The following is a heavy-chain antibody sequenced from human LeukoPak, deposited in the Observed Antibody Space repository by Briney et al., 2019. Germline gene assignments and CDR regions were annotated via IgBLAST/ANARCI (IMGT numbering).Heavy chain of an antibody. CDR2: IKEDGSVK. D-gene: IGHD3-22*01. CDR1: GMTFSRYW. V-gene: IGHV3-7*01. Sequence: PGGSLRLSCAASGMTFSRYWMNWVRQAPGKGLEWVANIKEDGSVKNYVDSVRGRFTISRDNSKNTLYLQMNSLRAEDTAVYYCAKTSSNYYYDSSGYYPTETYYFDYWGQGTLVTVSS. J-gene: IGHJ4*02. CDR3: AKTSSNYYYDSSGYYPTETYYFDY.